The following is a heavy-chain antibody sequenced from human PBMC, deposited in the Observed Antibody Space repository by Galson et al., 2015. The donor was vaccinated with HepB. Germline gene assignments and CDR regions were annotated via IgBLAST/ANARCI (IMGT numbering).Heavy chain of an antibody. V-gene: IGHV3-48*02. CDR2: ISSSSGTI. CDR3: ARGGIPITMRGCFQD. CDR1: GFTFSNYN. J-gene: IGHJ1*01. Sequence: SLRLSCAASGFTFSNYNMNWVRQAPGKGLEWVSYISSSSGTIHYADSVKGRFTISRDNAKNSLYLQMNSLRDEDTAVYYCARGGIPITMRGCFQDWGQGTLVTVSP. D-gene: IGHD3-22*01.